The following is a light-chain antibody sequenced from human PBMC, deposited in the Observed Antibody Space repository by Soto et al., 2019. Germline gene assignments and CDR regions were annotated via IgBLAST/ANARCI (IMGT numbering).Light chain of an antibody. J-gene: IGKJ2*01. CDR2: AAS. Sequence: DIQMTQSPSSLSASVGDRVTITCRASQSISRNLNWYQQKPGQAPKLLIYAASSLQSGVPSRFSGSGSGTEFTLTISSLQPEDFATYYCQQRYSTPYTFGQGTKLEIK. V-gene: IGKV1-39*01. CDR3: QQRYSTPYT. CDR1: QSISRN.